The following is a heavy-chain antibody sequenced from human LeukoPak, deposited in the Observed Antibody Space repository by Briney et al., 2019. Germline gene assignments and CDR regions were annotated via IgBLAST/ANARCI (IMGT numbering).Heavy chain of an antibody. Sequence: ASVKVSCKASGYTFTSYDINWVRQAPGQGLEWMGWMNPNSGNTGYAQKFQGRVTMTRNTSISTAYMELSSLRSEDTAVYYCARIEASWFGESHDAFDIWGQGTMLTVSS. V-gene: IGHV1-8*01. CDR1: GYTFTSYD. J-gene: IGHJ3*02. D-gene: IGHD3-10*01. CDR3: ARIEASWFGESHDAFDI. CDR2: MNPNSGNT.